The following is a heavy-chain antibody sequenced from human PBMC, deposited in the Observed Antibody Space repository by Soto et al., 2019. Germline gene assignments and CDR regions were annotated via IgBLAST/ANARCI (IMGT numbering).Heavy chain of an antibody. D-gene: IGHD2-15*01. CDR1: GYTFPSYG. V-gene: IGHV1-18*01. CDR3: ARVARRIVVVVAASFFDY. CDR2: ISAYNGNT. Sequence: ASVKVSCKASGYTFPSYGISWVRQAPGQGLEWMGWISAYNGNTNYAQKLQGRVTMTTDTSTSTAYMELRSLRSDDTAVYYCARVARRIVVVVAASFFDYWGQGTLVTVSS. J-gene: IGHJ4*02.